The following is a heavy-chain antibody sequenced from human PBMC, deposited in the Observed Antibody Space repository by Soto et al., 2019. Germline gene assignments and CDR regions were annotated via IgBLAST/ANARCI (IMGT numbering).Heavy chain of an antibody. Sequence: QVQLQESGPGLVKPSETLSLTCTVSGGSITSYYWSWIRQAPGKGLEWIGYIFYSGGTDYNPALPSRLTISVDTSRTKFSLKLTSVTAADTAGYCCATLSTVTSWAFVNIWGQGTMVTVSS. CDR3: ATLSTVTSWAFVNI. V-gene: IGHV4-59*08. CDR1: GGSITSYY. D-gene: IGHD4-17*01. CDR2: IFYSGGT. J-gene: IGHJ3*02.